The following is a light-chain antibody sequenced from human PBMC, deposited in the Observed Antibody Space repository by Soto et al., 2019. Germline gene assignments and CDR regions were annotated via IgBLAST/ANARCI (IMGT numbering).Light chain of an antibody. CDR2: RNN. Sequence: QSVLTQPPSASGTPGQRVTISCSGASSNIEVNYVYWYQKLPGTASRLLIYRNNQRPSGVPDRFSGSKSGTSASLAISALRSEDEADYYCTVWDDSLRGRLFGGGTKVTVL. CDR1: SSNIEVNY. V-gene: IGLV1-47*01. J-gene: IGLJ2*01. CDR3: TVWDDSLRGRL.